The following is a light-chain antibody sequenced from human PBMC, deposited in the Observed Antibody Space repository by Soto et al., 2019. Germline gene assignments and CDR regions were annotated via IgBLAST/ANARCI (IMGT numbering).Light chain of an antibody. J-gene: IGKJ5*01. CDR3: QHFNSFPIT. CDR2: ESS. V-gene: IGKV1-9*01. Sequence: DIEMTQSPSSLSASGWDIFTIXXRASKGISTLLAWYQQKPGKAPKXLIYESSPLQSGVPSRFSGSGSGTDFTLTISSLQPEDFATYYCQHFNSFPITFGQGTRLEIK. CDR1: KGISTL.